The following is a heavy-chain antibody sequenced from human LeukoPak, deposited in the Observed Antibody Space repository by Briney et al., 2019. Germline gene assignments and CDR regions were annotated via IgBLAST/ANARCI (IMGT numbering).Heavy chain of an antibody. CDR2: INHSGST. Sequence: SETLSLTCAVYGGSFSGYYWSWIRQPPGKGLEWIGEINHSGSTNYNPSLKSRVTISVDTSKNQFSLKLSSVTAADTAVYYCARGRGNTMVSSQATFDHWGRGTLVTVSS. J-gene: IGHJ4*02. D-gene: IGHD3-10*01. V-gene: IGHV4-34*01. CDR3: ARGRGNTMVSSQATFDH. CDR1: GGSFSGYY.